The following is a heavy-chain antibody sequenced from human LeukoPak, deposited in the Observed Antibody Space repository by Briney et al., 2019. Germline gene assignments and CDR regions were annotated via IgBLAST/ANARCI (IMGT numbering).Heavy chain of an antibody. CDR3: ARPSRRGSPTD. D-gene: IGHD1-26*01. J-gene: IGHJ4*02. Sequence: PSETLSLTCTVSGGSISSYYWSWIRQPPGKGLEWIGYIYYSGSTNYNPSLKSRVTISVDTSKNQFSLKLSSVTAADTAVYYCARPSRRGSPTDWGQGTLVTVSS. CDR1: GGSISSYY. V-gene: IGHV4-59*01. CDR2: IYYSGST.